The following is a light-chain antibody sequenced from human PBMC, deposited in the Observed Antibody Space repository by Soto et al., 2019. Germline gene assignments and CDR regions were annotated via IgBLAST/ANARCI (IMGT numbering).Light chain of an antibody. CDR3: SSYTITSTLV. J-gene: IGLJ1*01. Sequence: QSVLTQPASVSGSPGQSITISCTGTSSDVGGYNYVSWFQQHPGKAPKLMIYDVSSRPSGVSNRFFGSKSGNTASLTISGLQTEDEADYYCSSYTITSTLVFGTGTQLTVL. CDR2: DVS. CDR1: SSDVGGYNY. V-gene: IGLV2-14*01.